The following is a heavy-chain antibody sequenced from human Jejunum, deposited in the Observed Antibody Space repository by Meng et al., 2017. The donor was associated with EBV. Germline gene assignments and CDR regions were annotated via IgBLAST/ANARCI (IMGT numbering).Heavy chain of an antibody. CDR2: IYHDGSS. V-gene: IGHV4-4*02. CDR3: ARVRCSGGSCFYFDY. Sequence: QVQLQESGPGLVNPSGXLSRTCXVSGGSITSSDWWTWVRQPPGEGLEWIGEIYHDGSSNYSPSLKSRVTILLDKSENHFSLKLNSVTAADTAVYYCARVRCSGGSCFYFDYWGQGALVTVSS. J-gene: IGHJ4*02. D-gene: IGHD2-15*01. CDR1: GGSITSSDW.